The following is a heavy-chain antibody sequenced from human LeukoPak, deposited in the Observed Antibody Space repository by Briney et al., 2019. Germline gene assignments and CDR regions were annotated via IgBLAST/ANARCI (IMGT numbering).Heavy chain of an antibody. CDR1: GFTFSSYA. CDR3: ARWGGGNAFDI. D-gene: IGHD3-16*01. J-gene: IGHJ3*02. Sequence: GGSLRLSCAASGFTFSSYAMSWVRQAPGKGLEWVSAINGSGGSTYYADSVKGRFTISRDNARNTLYLQMNSLRAEDTAVYYCARWGGGNAFDIWGQGTMVTVSS. V-gene: IGHV3-23*01. CDR2: INGSGGST.